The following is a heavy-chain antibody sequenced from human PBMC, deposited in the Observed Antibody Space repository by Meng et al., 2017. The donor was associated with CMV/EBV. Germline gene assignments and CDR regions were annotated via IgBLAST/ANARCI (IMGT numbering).Heavy chain of an antibody. CDR3: ATGDCGGGSCHAFDI. CDR2: IKRKIEGETT. D-gene: IGHD2-15*01. V-gene: IGHV3-15*01. J-gene: IGHJ3*02. Sequence: GGSLRLSCAASGFTFSSYSMNWVRQAPGKGLEWVGRIKRKIEGETTEYTAPVKGRFTISRDDSKDTLYLQMNNLKTEDTAIYYCATGDCGGGSCHAFDIWGQGTLVTVSS. CDR1: GFTFSSYS.